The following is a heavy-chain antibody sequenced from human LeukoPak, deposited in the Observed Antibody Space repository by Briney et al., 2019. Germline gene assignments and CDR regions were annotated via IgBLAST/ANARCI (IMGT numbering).Heavy chain of an antibody. V-gene: IGHV1-18*01. J-gene: IGHJ5*01. CDR1: GYTFSSYG. Sequence: ASVKVSCKASGYTFSSYGISWVRQAPGQGLEWMGWISIYNGNTHYAEKFQGRVSMTTDKSTSTAYMELRSLRSDDTAVYYCARDEGRGYFDYLFPGGGFDFWGQGTLVTVSS. CDR3: ARDEGRGYFDYLFPGGGFDF. CDR2: ISIYNGNT. D-gene: IGHD3-9*01.